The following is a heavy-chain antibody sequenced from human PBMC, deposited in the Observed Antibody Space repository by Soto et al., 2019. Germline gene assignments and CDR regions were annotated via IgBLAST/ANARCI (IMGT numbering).Heavy chain of an antibody. CDR1: GGTFSSYA. V-gene: IGHV1-69*13. CDR3: ARPSKTVGATPLPSYGMDV. CDR2: IIPIFGTA. D-gene: IGHD1-26*01. Sequence: SVKVSCKASGGTFSSYAISWVRQAPGQGLEWMGGIIPIFGTANYAQKFQGRVTITADESTSTAYMELSSLRSEDTAVYYCARPSKTVGATPLPSYGMDVWGQGTTVTVSS. J-gene: IGHJ6*02.